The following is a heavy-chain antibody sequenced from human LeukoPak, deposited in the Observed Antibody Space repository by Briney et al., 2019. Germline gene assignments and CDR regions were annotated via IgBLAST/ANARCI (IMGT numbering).Heavy chain of an antibody. V-gene: IGHV3-33*01. CDR1: GFTFSSYG. Sequence: GGSLRLSCAASGFTFSSYGMYWVRQAPGKGLEWVAVIWYDGSNKFYADSVQGRFTISRDNSKNTLYLQMNSLRAEDTAVYYCARGISYDYFDCWGQGTLVTVSS. J-gene: IGHJ4*02. CDR2: IWYDGSNK. CDR3: ARGISYDYFDC. D-gene: IGHD5-12*01.